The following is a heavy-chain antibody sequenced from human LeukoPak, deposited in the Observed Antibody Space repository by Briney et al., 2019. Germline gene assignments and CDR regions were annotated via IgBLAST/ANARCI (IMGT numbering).Heavy chain of an antibody. Sequence: GESLKISCKGSGYSFTSYWIGWVRQMPGKGLEWMGIIYPGDSDTRYSPSFQGQVTISADKSISTAYLQWSSLKASDTAMYYCARERELYYDFWSGRRNDAFDIWGQGTMVTVSS. CDR3: ARERELYYDFWSGRRNDAFDI. V-gene: IGHV5-51*01. CDR2: IYPGDSDT. D-gene: IGHD3-3*01. J-gene: IGHJ3*02. CDR1: GYSFTSYW.